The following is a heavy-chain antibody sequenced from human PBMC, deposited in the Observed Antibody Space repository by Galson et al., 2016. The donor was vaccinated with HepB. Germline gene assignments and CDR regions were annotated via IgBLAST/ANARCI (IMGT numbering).Heavy chain of an antibody. Sequence: SLRLSCAASGFTFSSYWIYWVRQAPGKGLEWVSAIDSSGHSTYYTDSVTGRFTISRDNSKNTLYLQMNSLRYEDTAVYYCAKAATPVFYYHGMDVWGQGTTVTVSS. CDR3: AKAATPVFYYHGMDV. J-gene: IGHJ6*02. CDR1: GFTFSSYW. CDR2: IDSSGHST. V-gene: IGHV3-23*01.